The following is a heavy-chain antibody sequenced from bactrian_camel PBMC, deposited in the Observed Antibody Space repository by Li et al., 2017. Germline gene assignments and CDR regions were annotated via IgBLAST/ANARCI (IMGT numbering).Heavy chain of an antibody. CDR2: IDSYGSA. D-gene: IGHD3*01. J-gene: IGHJ4*01. Sequence: HVQLVESGGGSVQAGGSPRLSRGPSAYVSSAYCMGWFRQAPGKEREAVAAIDSYGSALYADPVKGRFTISQVDAKNVVYLQMDNVKLDDTAMYYCAPDSSPQMGCYWTRGTQVTVS. V-gene: IGHV3S53*01. CDR1: AYVSSAYC. CDR3: APDSSPQMGCY.